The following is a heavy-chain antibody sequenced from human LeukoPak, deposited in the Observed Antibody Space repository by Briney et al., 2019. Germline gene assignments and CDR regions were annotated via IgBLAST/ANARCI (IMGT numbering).Heavy chain of an antibody. CDR1: GFTVSSNY. J-gene: IGHJ3*02. D-gene: IGHD3-16*01. CDR2: IKQDGSEK. V-gene: IGHV3-7*01. Sequence: GGSLRLSCAASGFTVSSNYMSWVRQAPGKGLEWVANIKQDGSEKYYVDSVKGRFTISRDNAKNSLYLQMNSLRAEDTAVYYCARDLVGEGAFDIWGQGTMVTVSS. CDR3: ARDLVGEGAFDI.